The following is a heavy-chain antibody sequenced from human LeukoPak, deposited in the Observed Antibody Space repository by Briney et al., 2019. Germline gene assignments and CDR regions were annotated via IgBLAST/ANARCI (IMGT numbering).Heavy chain of an antibody. D-gene: IGHD3-9*01. V-gene: IGHV4-34*01. Sequence: QPSETVSFTCVVDGGYFSGFYWTWVRQAPGKGLEWIGEISYSGSTKYNPSLKSRATIEVDTSKKQISLNLSSVTAADTGVYYCAKGKAGHYHSVTDEYSYYMAFWGKGTMVIVSS. CDR2: ISYSGST. J-gene: IGHJ6*03. CDR3: AKGKAGHYHSVTDEYSYYMAF. CDR1: GGYFSGFY.